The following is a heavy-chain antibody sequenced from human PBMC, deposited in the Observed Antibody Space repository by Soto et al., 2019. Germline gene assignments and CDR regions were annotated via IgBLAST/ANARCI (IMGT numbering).Heavy chain of an antibody. D-gene: IGHD3-3*01. CDR2: IYYSGST. V-gene: IGHV4-59*08. J-gene: IGHJ4*02. Sequence: PSETLSLTCSVSGGSIGSYYWSWIRQPPGKGLERIGYIYYSGSTNYNPSLKSRVTISVDTSKNQFSLKLSSVTAADTAVYYCARGGWSQIDYLGQGTLVTVSS. CDR3: ARGGWSQIDY. CDR1: GGSIGSYY.